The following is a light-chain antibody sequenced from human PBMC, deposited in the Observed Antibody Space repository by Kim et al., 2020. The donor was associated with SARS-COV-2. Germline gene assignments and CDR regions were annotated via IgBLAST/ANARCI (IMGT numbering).Light chain of an antibody. J-gene: IGKJ4*01. V-gene: IGKV1-8*01. CDR2: AAS. Sequence: ATRLTQSPSSLSASTGDRVTISCRASQDISTYLAWYQQRPGKAPKLLISAASTLQTGVPSRFSGSGSGTNFTLTINCLQSEDFAAYYCQQYYDYPLTFGGGTKVDIK. CDR3: QQYYDYPLT. CDR1: QDISTY.